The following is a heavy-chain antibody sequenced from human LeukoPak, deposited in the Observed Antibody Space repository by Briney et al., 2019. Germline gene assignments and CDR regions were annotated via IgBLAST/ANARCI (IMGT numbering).Heavy chain of an antibody. V-gene: IGHV3-66*01. D-gene: IGHD3-22*01. CDR2: IYSGGGT. CDR3: ARGPFDGSGYYFAYFHH. Sequence: HGGSLRLSCAASGFTISTDYMSWVGQAPGQGLEWVSVIYSGGGTHYADSAKGRSTISRDTSKNTLYLQTVGLRAEDTAVYYCARGPFDGSGYYFAYFHHWGQGTLVTVSS. J-gene: IGHJ1*01. CDR1: GFTISTDY.